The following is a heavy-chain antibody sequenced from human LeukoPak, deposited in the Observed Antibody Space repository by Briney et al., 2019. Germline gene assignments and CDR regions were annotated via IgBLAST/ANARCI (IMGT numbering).Heavy chain of an antibody. Sequence: SETLSLTCTVSGGSTSSSNYYWGWIRQPPGKGLEWIGGIHYSGNTYYNPSLKSRVTISVDTSKNQFSLKLSSVTAADTAVYYCARLERVWGSYRSVHFDYWGQGTLVTVSS. CDR2: IHYSGNT. V-gene: IGHV4-39*01. D-gene: IGHD3-16*02. J-gene: IGHJ4*02. CDR1: GGSTSSSNYY. CDR3: ARLERVWGSYRSVHFDY.